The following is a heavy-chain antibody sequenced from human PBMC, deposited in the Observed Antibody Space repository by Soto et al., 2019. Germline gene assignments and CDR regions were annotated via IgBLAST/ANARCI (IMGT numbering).Heavy chain of an antibody. CDR1: EFTFSTYA. CDR3: AKDHWGSY. J-gene: IGHJ4*02. D-gene: IGHD3-16*01. CDR2: ISDGGGAT. Sequence: EVQLLESGGGLVQPGGSLRLSCAASEFTFSTYAMSWVRQAPGKGLEWVSAISDGGGATYYADSVKGRFTISRDNSKNTLYLQMNSLRAEDTALYYCAKDHWGSYSGQGTLVTVSS. V-gene: IGHV3-23*01.